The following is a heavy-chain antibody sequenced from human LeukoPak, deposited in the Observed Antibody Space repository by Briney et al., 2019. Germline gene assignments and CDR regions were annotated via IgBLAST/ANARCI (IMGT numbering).Heavy chain of an antibody. CDR2: INAGNGNT. Sequence: ASVKVSCKASGYTFTSYAMHWVRQAPGQRLEWMGWINAGNGNTKYSQKFQGRVTITRDTSASTVYMELSSLRSEDTAVYYCTRQVATVYYYFGMDVWGQGTTVTVSS. D-gene: IGHD5-12*01. CDR1: GYTFTSYA. J-gene: IGHJ6*02. V-gene: IGHV1-3*01. CDR3: TRQVATVYYYFGMDV.